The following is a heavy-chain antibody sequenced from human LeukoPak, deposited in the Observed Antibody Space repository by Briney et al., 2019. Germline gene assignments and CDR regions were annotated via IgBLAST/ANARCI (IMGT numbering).Heavy chain of an antibody. D-gene: IGHD2-2*01. CDR2: ISGSGGST. CDR3: AKSRGYQLRKTTHYYYGMDV. Sequence: GGSLRLSCAASGFTFSSYATSWVRQAPGKGLEWVSAISGSGGSTYYADSVKGRFTISRDNSKNTLYLQMNSLRAEDTAVYYCAKSRGYQLRKTTHYYYGMDVWGQGTTVTVSS. J-gene: IGHJ6*02. V-gene: IGHV3-23*01. CDR1: GFTFSSYA.